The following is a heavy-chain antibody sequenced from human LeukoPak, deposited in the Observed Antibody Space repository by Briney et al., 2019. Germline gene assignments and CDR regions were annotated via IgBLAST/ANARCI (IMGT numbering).Heavy chain of an antibody. J-gene: IGHJ4*02. Sequence: GRSLRLSCAASGFTFSSYGMHWVRRAPGKGLEWVAVISYDGSNKYYADSVKGRFTISRDNSKNTLYLQMNSLRAEDTAVYYCAKVGGYCSSTSCYPYFDYWGQGTLVTVS. CDR1: GFTFSSYG. D-gene: IGHD2-2*01. CDR3: AKVGGYCSSTSCYPYFDY. CDR2: ISYDGSNK. V-gene: IGHV3-30*18.